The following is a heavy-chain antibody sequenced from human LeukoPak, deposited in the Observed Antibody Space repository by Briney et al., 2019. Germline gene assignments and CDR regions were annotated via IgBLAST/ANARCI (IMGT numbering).Heavy chain of an antibody. CDR3: ARGGSDSGYDYSYYFDY. D-gene: IGHD5-12*01. Sequence: ASVKVSCKASGYTFTSYGISWVRQAPGQGLEWMGWISAYNGNTDYAQKLQGRVTMTTDTSTSTAYMELRSLRSDDTAVYYCARGGSDSGYDYSYYFDYWGQGTLVTVSS. CDR2: ISAYNGNT. V-gene: IGHV1-18*01. J-gene: IGHJ4*02. CDR1: GYTFTSYG.